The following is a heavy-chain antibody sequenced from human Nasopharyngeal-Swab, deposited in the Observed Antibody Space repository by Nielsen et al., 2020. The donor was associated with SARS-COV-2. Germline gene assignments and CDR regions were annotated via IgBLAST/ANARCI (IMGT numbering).Heavy chain of an antibody. J-gene: IGHJ4*02. CDR3: ARERVGGYGDYCYSDY. CDR2: INSDGSST. Sequence: WIRQPPGKGLVWVSRINSDGSSTSYADSVKGRFTISRDNAKNTLYLQMNSLRAEDTAVYYCARERVGGYGDYCYSDYWGQGTLVTVSS. V-gene: IGHV3-74*01. D-gene: IGHD4-17*01.